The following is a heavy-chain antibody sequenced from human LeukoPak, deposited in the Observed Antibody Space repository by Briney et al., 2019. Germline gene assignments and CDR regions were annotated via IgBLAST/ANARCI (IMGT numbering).Heavy chain of an antibody. CDR3: AQYGSGSYYIND. Sequence: GGSLRLSCAASGFTFSSYSMNWVRQAPGKGLEWVSSISSSSSYIYYADSVKGRFTISRDNAKNSLYLQMNSLRAEDTAVYYCAQYGSGSYYINDWGQGTLVTVSS. CDR2: ISSSSSYI. V-gene: IGHV3-21*01. J-gene: IGHJ4*02. CDR1: GFTFSSYS. D-gene: IGHD3-10*01.